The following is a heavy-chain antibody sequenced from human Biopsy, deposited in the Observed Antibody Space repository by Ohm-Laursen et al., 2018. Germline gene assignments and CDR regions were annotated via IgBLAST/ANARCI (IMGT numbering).Heavy chain of an antibody. CDR3: CRENINIVGAFDA. CDR1: GFSLSDPRVG. J-gene: IGHJ3*01. V-gene: IGHV2-26*01. Sequence: TQTLTLTCTVSGFSLSDPRVGVSWIRQPPGKALEWLGHIVSNDETSYSTSLKSRLTISKDTSKSQVVLTMANLDPVDTATYYCCRENINIVGAFDAWGQGTLVAVSS. D-gene: IGHD3-3*02. CDR2: IVSNDET.